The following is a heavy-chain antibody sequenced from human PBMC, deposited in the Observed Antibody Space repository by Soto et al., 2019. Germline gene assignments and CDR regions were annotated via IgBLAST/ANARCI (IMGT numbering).Heavy chain of an antibody. Sequence: EVQLVESGGGFVEPGGSLRLSCVGSGLTLSHAWMTWVRQAPGKGLEWVGRIKTKGEGGTMDYAAPVEGRFSVSRDDSKNTLDLHMSSLNSEDTAMYYCVVDLPGVRTNWGFDYWGQGTLVTVSS. CDR2: IKTKGEGGTM. V-gene: IGHV3-15*07. CDR1: GLTLSHAW. D-gene: IGHD7-27*01. CDR3: VVDLPGVRTNWGFDY. J-gene: IGHJ4*02.